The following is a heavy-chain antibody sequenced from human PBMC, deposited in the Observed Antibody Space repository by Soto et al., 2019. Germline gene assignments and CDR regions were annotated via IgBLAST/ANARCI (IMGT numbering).Heavy chain of an antibody. J-gene: IGHJ6*02. CDR1: GFTFSSYG. Sequence: QVQLVESGGGVVQPGRSLRLSCAASGFTFSSYGMHWVRQAPGKGLEWVAVIWYDGSNKYYADSVKGRFTISRDNSKNTLYLQMNSLRAEDTAVYYCARQGPTVTRNYYYYGMDVWGQGTTVTVSS. D-gene: IGHD4-17*01. CDR3: ARQGPTVTRNYYYYGMDV. CDR2: IWYDGSNK. V-gene: IGHV3-33*01.